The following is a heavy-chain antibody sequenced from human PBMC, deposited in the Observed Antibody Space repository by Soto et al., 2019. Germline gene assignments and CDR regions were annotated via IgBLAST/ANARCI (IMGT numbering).Heavy chain of an antibody. D-gene: IGHD1-1*01. CDR2: IYYSGST. CDR3: ASIALALREMEPTGGDWFDP. CDR1: GGSISSYY. Sequence: SETLSLTCTVSGGSISSYYWSWIRQPPGKGLEWIGYIYYSGSTNYNPSLKSRVTISVDTSKNQFSLKLSSVTAADTAVYYCASIALALREMEPTGGDWFDPWGQGTLVTVS. J-gene: IGHJ5*02. V-gene: IGHV4-59*01.